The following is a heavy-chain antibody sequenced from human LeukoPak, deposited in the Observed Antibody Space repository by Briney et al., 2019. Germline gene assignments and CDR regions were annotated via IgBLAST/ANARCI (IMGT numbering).Heavy chain of an antibody. J-gene: IGHJ5*02. CDR3: AGDLWYYGSGSYPDHNWFDP. CDR2: INPNSGGT. CDR1: GYTFTGYY. D-gene: IGHD3-10*01. Sequence: ASVTVSCKASGYTFTGYYMHWVRPAPGQGLEWMGWINPNSGGTNNAQKFQGRVTMTRDTSISTAYMELSRLRSDDTAVYYCAGDLWYYGSGSYPDHNWFDPWGQGTLVTVSS. V-gene: IGHV1-2*02.